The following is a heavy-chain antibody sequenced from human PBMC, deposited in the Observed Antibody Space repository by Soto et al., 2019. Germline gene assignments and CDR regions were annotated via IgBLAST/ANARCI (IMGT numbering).Heavy chain of an antibody. J-gene: IGHJ4*02. CDR2: ISSTTNYI. Sequence: PGGSLRLSCASSGFTFSRYSMNWVRQAPGKGLEWVSSISSTTNYIYYGDSMKGRFTISRDNAKNSLYLEMNSLRAEDTAVYYCARESEDLTSNFDYWGQGTLVTVSS. CDR3: ARESEDLTSNFDY. V-gene: IGHV3-21*06. CDR1: GFTFSRYS.